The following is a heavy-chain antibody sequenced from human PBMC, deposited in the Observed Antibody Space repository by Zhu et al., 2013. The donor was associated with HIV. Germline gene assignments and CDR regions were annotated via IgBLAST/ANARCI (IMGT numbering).Heavy chain of an antibody. V-gene: IGHV1-2*04. D-gene: IGHD3-9*01. CDR3: ARDGGPYDVLTGYSTQNWFDP. Sequence: QVQLVQSGAEVKKPGASVKVSCKASGYTFSGYFIHWVRQAPGQGLKWMGWINPNSGGTNYAQKFQGWVKLTRDTSISTAYLELSRVTSDDTAVYYCARDGGPYDVLTGYSTQNWFDPWGQGTLVTVSS. CDR1: GYTFSGYF. J-gene: IGHJ5*02. CDR2: INPNSGGT.